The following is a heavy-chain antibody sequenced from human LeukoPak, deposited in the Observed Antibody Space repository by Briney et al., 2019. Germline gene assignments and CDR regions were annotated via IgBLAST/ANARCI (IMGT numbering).Heavy chain of an antibody. CDR3: ARGRGYSYVNNGMDV. Sequence: GGSLRLSCAASGFTFSSYWMHWVRQAPEKGMVWVSRINIDGSSTSYADSVKGRFTISRDKAKNTLYLQMNSLRAEDTAVYYCARGRGYSYVNNGMDVWGQGTTVTVSS. CDR1: GFTFSSYW. V-gene: IGHV3-74*01. D-gene: IGHD5-18*01. CDR2: INIDGSST. J-gene: IGHJ6*02.